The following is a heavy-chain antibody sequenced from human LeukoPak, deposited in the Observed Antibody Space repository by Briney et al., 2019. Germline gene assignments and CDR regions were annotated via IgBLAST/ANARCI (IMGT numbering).Heavy chain of an antibody. V-gene: IGHV1-69*05. CDR1: GGTFSSYA. CDR2: IIPIFGTA. D-gene: IGHD5-12*01. J-gene: IGHJ4*02. Sequence: ASVKVSCKASGGTFSSYAISWVRQAPGQGLERMGGIIPIFGTANYAQKFQGRVTITTDESTSTAYMELSSLRSEDTAVYYCARVGGYEVFDYWGQGTLVTVSS. CDR3: ARVGGYEVFDY.